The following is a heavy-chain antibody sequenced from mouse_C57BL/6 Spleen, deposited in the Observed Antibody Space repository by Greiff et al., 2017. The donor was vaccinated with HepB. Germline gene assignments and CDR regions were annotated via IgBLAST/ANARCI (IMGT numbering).Heavy chain of an antibody. J-gene: IGHJ4*01. Sequence: EVQLQQSGGGLVKPGGSLKLSCAASGFTFSDYGMHWVRQAPEKGLEWVAYISSGSSTIYYADTVKGRFTISRDNAKNTLFLQMTSLRSEDTAMYYCATVVAKGYYAMDYWGQGTSVTVSS. CDR1: GFTFSDYG. CDR2: ISSGSSTI. CDR3: ATVVAKGYYAMDY. D-gene: IGHD1-1*01. V-gene: IGHV5-17*01.